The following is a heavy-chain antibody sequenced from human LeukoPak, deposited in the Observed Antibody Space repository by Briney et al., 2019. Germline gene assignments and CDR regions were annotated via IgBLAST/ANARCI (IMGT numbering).Heavy chain of an antibody. CDR3: ARHPYLHYYGSGAGGYFDY. J-gene: IGHJ4*02. D-gene: IGHD3-10*01. Sequence: PSETLSLTCTVSGGSISSSSYYWGWIRQPPGKGLEWIGNIYYSGSTYYNPSLKSRVTISVDTSKNQFSLKLSSVTAADTAVYYCARHPYLHYYGSGAGGYFDYWGQGTLVTVSS. CDR1: GGSISSSSYY. CDR2: IYYSGST. V-gene: IGHV4-39*01.